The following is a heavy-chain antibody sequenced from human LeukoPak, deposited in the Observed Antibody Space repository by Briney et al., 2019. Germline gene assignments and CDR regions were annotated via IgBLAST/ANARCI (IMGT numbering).Heavy chain of an antibody. J-gene: IGHJ4*02. CDR2: ISSSSNTI. CDR3: AAPGPYYYDSSEFDY. D-gene: IGHD3-22*01. V-gene: IGHV3-48*01. CDR1: GFTFSSYN. Sequence: PGGSLRLSCAASGFTFSSYNMNWVRQAPGKGLDWVSYISSSSNTIYYADSVKGRFTISRDNAKNSLYLHMSSLRAEDTAVYYCAAPGPYYYDSSEFDYWGQGTLVTVSS.